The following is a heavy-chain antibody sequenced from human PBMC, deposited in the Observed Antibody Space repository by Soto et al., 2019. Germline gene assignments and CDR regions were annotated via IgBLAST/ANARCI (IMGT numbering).Heavy chain of an antibody. CDR2: IWYDGSNK. V-gene: IGHV3-33*01. CDR3: ARGRGDFWSGYTYYYYYYCMDV. CDR1: GFSFSSYG. Sequence: GGPLRLSCTASGFSFSSYGMHWVRQAPGKGLEWVAVIWYDGSNKYYADSVKGRFTISRDNSKNTLYLQMNSLSTEETAVYYCARGRGDFWSGYTYYYYYYCMDVWGQGTTVTVSS. D-gene: IGHD3-3*01. J-gene: IGHJ6*02.